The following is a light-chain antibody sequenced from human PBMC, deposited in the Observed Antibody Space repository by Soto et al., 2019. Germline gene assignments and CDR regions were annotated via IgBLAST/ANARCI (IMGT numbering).Light chain of an antibody. CDR3: MQALQTPPIT. CDR1: QSLLHSNGYTY. Sequence: DIVMTQSPLSLPVTPGEPASISCRSSQSLLHSNGYTYLDWYLQKPGQSPQLLIYLGSNRASGGPDRFSGSGSGTDFTLKISRVEAEDVGVYYGMQALQTPPITCGQGTRLEIK. J-gene: IGKJ5*01. V-gene: IGKV2-28*01. CDR2: LGS.